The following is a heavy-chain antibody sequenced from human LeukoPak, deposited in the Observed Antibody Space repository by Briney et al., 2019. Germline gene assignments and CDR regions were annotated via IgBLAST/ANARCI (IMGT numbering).Heavy chain of an antibody. CDR1: GFTFNTYW. CDR3: ARGSWNPDY. D-gene: IGHD1-1*01. J-gene: IGHJ4*02. CDR2: IKPDGGEK. V-gene: IGHV3-7*03. Sequence: GGSLRLSCAASGFTFNTYWMSWVRQAPGKGLEWVANIKPDGGEKYHVGSVKGRFTISRDNTKNSLFLQMNNLRAEDTAVYYCARGSWNPDYWGQGTLVTVSS.